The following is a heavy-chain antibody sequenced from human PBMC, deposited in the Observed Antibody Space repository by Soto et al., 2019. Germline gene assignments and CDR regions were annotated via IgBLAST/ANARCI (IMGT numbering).Heavy chain of an antibody. D-gene: IGHD6-13*01. CDR3: ARDNSSSGYGHNNWFDP. J-gene: IGHJ5*02. Sequence: QVQLVESGGGVVQPGRSLRLSCAASGFTFSRYGMHWVRQAPGKGLEWVAVIWYDGSHKYYADTVKGRFTISRDNSKNTLYRQMNSLRAEDTSVYYCARDNSSSGYGHNNWFDPWGQGTLVTVSS. CDR2: IWYDGSHK. CDR1: GFTFSRYG. V-gene: IGHV3-33*01.